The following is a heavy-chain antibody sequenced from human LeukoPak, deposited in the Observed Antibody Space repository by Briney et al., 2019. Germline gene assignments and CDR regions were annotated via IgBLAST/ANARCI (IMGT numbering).Heavy chain of an antibody. Sequence: GGSLRLSCAASGFTFSSYSMNWVRQAPGKGLEWVSSISSSSSYIYYADSVKGRFTISRDNAKNSLYLRMNSPRAEDTAVYYCARDRVSSSSGDFDYWGQGTLVTVSS. CDR1: GFTFSSYS. D-gene: IGHD6-6*01. V-gene: IGHV3-21*01. CDR3: ARDRVSSSSGDFDY. J-gene: IGHJ4*02. CDR2: ISSSSSYI.